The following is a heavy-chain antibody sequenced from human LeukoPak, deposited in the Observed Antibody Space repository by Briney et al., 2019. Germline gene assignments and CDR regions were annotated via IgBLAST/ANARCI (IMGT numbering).Heavy chain of an antibody. Sequence: GGSLRLSCAASGFTFSSNAMSWVRQAPGEGLGWVSVIYSGGSTYYADSVKGRFTISRDNSKNTLYLQMNSLRAEDTAVYYCARDPGTLDAFDIWGQGTMVTVSS. CDR1: GFTFSSNA. CDR3: ARDPGTLDAFDI. D-gene: IGHD1-1*01. CDR2: IYSGGST. V-gene: IGHV3-66*01. J-gene: IGHJ3*02.